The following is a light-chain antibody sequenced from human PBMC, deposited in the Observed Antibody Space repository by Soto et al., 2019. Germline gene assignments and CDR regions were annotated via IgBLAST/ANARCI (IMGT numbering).Light chain of an antibody. Sequence: QSALTQPRSVSGSPGQSVTISCTGTSSDVGGYNYVSWYQQHPGKAPKLMIYDVSKRPSGVPDRFSGSKSGNTASLTISGLQAEDEADYCCSSYAGTYTYVVFGGGTKL. J-gene: IGLJ2*01. CDR1: SSDVGGYNY. CDR3: SSYAGTYTYVV. V-gene: IGLV2-11*01. CDR2: DVS.